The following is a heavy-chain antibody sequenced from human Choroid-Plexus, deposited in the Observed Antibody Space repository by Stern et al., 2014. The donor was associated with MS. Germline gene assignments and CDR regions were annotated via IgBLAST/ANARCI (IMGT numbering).Heavy chain of an antibody. D-gene: IGHD6-6*01. J-gene: IGHJ4*02. Sequence: VQLVQSGSELKKPGASVKVSCRASGYNLTTYAINWVRQAPGQGLEWMGWINTKTGNPTFAQGFTGRFVFSLDTSINTAFLQISSLKAEDSALYYCVTWGAGSSPPLFYWGQGTLVTVSS. CDR3: VTWGAGSSPPLFY. CDR2: INTKTGNP. V-gene: IGHV7-4-1*02. CDR1: GYNLTTYA.